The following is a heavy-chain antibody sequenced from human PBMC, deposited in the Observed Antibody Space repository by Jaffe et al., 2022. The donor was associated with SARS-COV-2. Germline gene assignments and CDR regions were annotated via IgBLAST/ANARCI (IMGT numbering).Heavy chain of an antibody. CDR3: VKDRDDFRLQEPCFDY. CDR1: GFIFSNYA. D-gene: IGHD4-4*01. V-gene: IGHV3-64D*09. Sequence: EVQLVESGGGLVQPGGSLRLSCSASGFIFSNYAMYWVRLAPGKGLAHVSGISSDGGRTSYADSVKGRFTISRDNSKNTLYLQMSSLRGEDTAIYYCVKDRDDFRLQEPCFDYWGQGAVVTVSS. CDR2: ISSDGGRT. J-gene: IGHJ4*02.